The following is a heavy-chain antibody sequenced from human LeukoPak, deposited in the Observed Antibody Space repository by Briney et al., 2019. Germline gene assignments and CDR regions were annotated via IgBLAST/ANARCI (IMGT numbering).Heavy chain of an antibody. V-gene: IGHV3-30*03. CDR3: ARGGDYYDSSAKGYYFDY. D-gene: IGHD3-22*01. J-gene: IGHJ4*02. Sequence: GGSLRLSCAASGFTFSSYGMHWVRQAPGKGLEWVAVISYDGSNKYYADSVKDRFTISRDNSKNTLYLQMNSLRAEDTAVYYCARGGDYYDSSAKGYYFDYWGQGTLVTVSS. CDR2: ISYDGSNK. CDR1: GFTFSSYG.